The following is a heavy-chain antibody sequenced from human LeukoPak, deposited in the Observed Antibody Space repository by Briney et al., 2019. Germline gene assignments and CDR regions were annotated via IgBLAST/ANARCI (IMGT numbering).Heavy chain of an antibody. D-gene: IGHD6-19*01. CDR2: IIPIFGTA. J-gene: IGHJ4*02. V-gene: IGHV1-69*05. CDR1: GGTFSSYA. Sequence: SVKVSCKASGGTFSSYAISWVRQAPGQGLEWMGGIIPIFGTANYAQKFQGRVTITTDESTSTAYMELSSLRPEDTAVYYCARATIAVAGTRYFDYWGQGTLVTVSS. CDR3: ARATIAVAGTRYFDY.